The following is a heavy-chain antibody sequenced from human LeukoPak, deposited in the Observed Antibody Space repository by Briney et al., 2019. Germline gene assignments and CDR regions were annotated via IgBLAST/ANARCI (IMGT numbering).Heavy chain of an antibody. V-gene: IGHV5-51*01. J-gene: IGHJ5*02. CDR2: IYPGDSGP. D-gene: IGHD3-22*01. Sequence: GESLKISCKVSGYSFTSYCIGWVRQMPGKGLEWMGIIYPGDSGPTYSPSFQGQVTISADKSISTAYLQWSSLKASDTAMYYCARGFRSGYLLNWFDPWGQGTLATVSS. CDR1: GYSFTSYC. CDR3: ARGFRSGYLLNWFDP.